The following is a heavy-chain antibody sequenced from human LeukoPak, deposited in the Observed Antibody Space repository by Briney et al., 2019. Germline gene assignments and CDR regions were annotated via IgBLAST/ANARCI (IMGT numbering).Heavy chain of an antibody. D-gene: IGHD6-13*01. CDR2: ISDSGGST. V-gene: IGHV3-23*01. CDR1: GFTFSSYA. Sequence: GGSLRLSCAASGFTFSSYAMSWVRQAPGKGQEWVSIISDSGGSTYYADSVKGRFTISRDNSKNTLYLQMNSLGAEDTAVYYCAKDIAAAGTGYWGQGTLVTVSS. J-gene: IGHJ4*02. CDR3: AKDIAAAGTGY.